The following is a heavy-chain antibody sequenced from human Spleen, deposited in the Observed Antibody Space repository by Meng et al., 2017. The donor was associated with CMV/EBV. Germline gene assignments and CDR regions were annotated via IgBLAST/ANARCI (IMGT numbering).Heavy chain of an antibody. CDR1: SGSISSISYY. Sequence: GSLRLSCSVSSGSISSISYYWAWIRQPPGKGLERIGNIYDTGSSYYNPSLESRATISLDTPKNQVSLKLSSVTAADTAVYYCARVGYGYLFWGQGALVTVSS. CDR3: ARVGYGYLF. D-gene: IGHD5-18*01. V-gene: IGHV4-39*07. J-gene: IGHJ4*02. CDR2: IYDTGSS.